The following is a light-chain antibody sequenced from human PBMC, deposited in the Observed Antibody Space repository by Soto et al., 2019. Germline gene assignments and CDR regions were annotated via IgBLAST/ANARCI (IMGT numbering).Light chain of an antibody. CDR3: QQYNNWPLT. CDR1: QTVSSN. CDR2: GAS. Sequence: EIVMTQSPATLSVSPGERATLSCMASQTVSSNLAWYQQKPGQAPRLLIFGASTRATGIPARFSGSGSGTDFTLTISSLQSEDLAFFYCQQYNNWPLTFGPGTKVDIK. J-gene: IGKJ3*01. V-gene: IGKV3-15*01.